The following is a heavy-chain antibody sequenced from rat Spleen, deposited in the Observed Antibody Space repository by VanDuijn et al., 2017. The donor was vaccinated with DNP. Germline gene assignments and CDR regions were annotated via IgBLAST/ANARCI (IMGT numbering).Heavy chain of an antibody. V-gene: IGHV5-31*01. CDR3: AKPASYGGYWFAY. CDR2: ITNSGGST. Sequence: EVQLVESGGDLVQPGRSLKLSCVASGFTFNNYWMTWIRQVPGKGLEWVASITNSGGSTYYPDSVKGRFTISRDNAKSTLYLQMDSLRSEDTATYYCAKPASYGGYWFAYWGQGVMVTVSS. CDR1: GFTFNNYW. D-gene: IGHD1-11*01. J-gene: IGHJ2*01.